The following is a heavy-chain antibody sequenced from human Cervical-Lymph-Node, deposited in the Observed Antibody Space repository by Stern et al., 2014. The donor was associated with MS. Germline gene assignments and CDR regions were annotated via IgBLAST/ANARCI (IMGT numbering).Heavy chain of an antibody. CDR3: ARLLGRPPAFDY. CDR2: IIPLFGFA. V-gene: IGHV1-69*01. Sequence: QVQLVQSGAEVKKPGSSVKVSCKASGATFSNYAFSWVRQAPGQGLEWMGGIIPLFGFANYAQKFQGRVTITADESTSVAYMELSGLRFEDTALYYCARLLGRPPAFDYWGQGTPVTVSS. CDR1: GATFSNYA. J-gene: IGHJ4*02. D-gene: IGHD2-2*01.